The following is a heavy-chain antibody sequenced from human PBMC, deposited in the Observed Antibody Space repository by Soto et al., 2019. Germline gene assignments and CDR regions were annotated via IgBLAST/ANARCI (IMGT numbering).Heavy chain of an antibody. CDR2: ISFAGGDK. CDR3: ARDWGSSGWFRGPDY. V-gene: IGHV3-30-3*01. J-gene: IGHJ4*02. Sequence: QVQLVESGGGVVQPGRSLRLSCAASGFTFSPYAMHWVRQAPGKGLEWVAGISFAGGDKVYTDSVKGRFTISRDNSKNTLQLQRNSLKPEDTAVYYCARDWGSSGWFRGPDYWGQGTLVTVSS. CDR1: GFTFSPYA. D-gene: IGHD3-16*01.